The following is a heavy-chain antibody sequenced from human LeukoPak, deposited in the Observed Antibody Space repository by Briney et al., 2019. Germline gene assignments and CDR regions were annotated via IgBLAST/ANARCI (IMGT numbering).Heavy chain of an antibody. CDR1: GGSISSSNW. V-gene: IGHV4-4*02. CDR3: AREVADYGGYYYYHYMDV. J-gene: IGHJ6*03. CDR2: IDHSGST. Sequence: SGTLSLTCAVSGGSISSSNWWSWIRQPPGKGLEWIGEIDHSGSTNYNPSLKSRVTISVDKSKTQFSLKLSSVTAADTAMYYCAREVADYGGYYYYHYMDVWGKGTTVTISS. D-gene: IGHD4-23*01.